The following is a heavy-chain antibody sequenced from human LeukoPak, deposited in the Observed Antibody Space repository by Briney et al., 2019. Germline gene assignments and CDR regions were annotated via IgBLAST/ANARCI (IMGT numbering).Heavy chain of an antibody. CDR1: EFTFSSYA. D-gene: IGHD6-19*01. J-gene: IGHJ4*02. CDR3: AKDWEAVSGTATGIEY. CDR2: ISGGAKNT. Sequence: GGSLRLSCVVSEFTFSSYAMSWVRQAPGKGLEWVSAISGGAKNTYYADSVKGRFTISRDNSKNTVYLQMNSLRAEDTAVYYCAKDWEAVSGTATGIEYWGQGTLVTVSS. V-gene: IGHV3-23*01.